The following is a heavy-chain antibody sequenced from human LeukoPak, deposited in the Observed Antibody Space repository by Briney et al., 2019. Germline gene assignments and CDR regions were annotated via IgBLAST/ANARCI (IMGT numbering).Heavy chain of an antibody. J-gene: IGHJ3*02. CDR2: INPSGGST. D-gene: IGHD5-24*01. CDR1: GYTFTNYN. Sequence: ASVKVSCKASGYTFTNYNMHWVRQAPGQGLECMGIINPSGGSTNYAQNFQGRVTMTRDTSTSTVYMELSSLRSEDTAVYYCARVRDGYNDAYDIWGQGTMVTVPS. V-gene: IGHV1-46*01. CDR3: ARVRDGYNDAYDI.